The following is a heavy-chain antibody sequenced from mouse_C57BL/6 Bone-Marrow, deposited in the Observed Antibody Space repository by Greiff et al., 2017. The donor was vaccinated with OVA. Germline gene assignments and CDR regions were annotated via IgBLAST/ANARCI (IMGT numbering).Heavy chain of an antibody. J-gene: IGHJ2*01. CDR3: ARDGERRGPITTVDY. D-gene: IGHD1-1*01. CDR2: ISDGGSYT. Sequence: EVKVVESGGGLVKPGGSLKLSCAASGFTFSSYAMSWVRQTPEKRLEWVATISDGGSYTYYPDNVKGRFTISRDNAKNNLYLQMSHLKSEDTAMYYCARDGERRGPITTVDYWGQGTTLTVSS. CDR1: GFTFSSYA. V-gene: IGHV5-4*01.